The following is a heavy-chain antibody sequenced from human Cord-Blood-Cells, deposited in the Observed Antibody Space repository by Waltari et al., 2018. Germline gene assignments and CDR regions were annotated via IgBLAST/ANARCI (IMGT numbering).Heavy chain of an antibody. CDR2: IYHSGST. D-gene: IGHD3-3*01. V-gene: IGHV4-30-2*01. CDR3: ARDRKDFWSGYYYYYGMDV. CDR1: GGSISRGGYS. Sequence: QLQLQESGSGLVKPSQTLSLTCAVSGGSISRGGYSWSWIRQPPGKGLGWIGYIYHSGSTYYNPSLKSRVTISVDRSKNQFSLKLSSVTAADTAVYYCARDRKDFWSGYYYYYGMDVWGQGTTVTVSS. J-gene: IGHJ6*02.